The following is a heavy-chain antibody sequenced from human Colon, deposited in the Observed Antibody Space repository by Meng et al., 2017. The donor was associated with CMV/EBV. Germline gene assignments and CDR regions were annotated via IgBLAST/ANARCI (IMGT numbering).Heavy chain of an antibody. CDR3: ARDIEEVSHYDFLSGYPTLDP. CDR1: GYTFTAYY. V-gene: IGHV1-2*02. Sequence: ASVKVSCKASGYTFTAYYLHWVRRAPGQVLEWMGWIHPNSGGTNYAQKFQDRVTMSTDTSINTAYMELTSLRSDDSAVYFCARDIEEVSHYDFLSGYPTLDPWGQGTLVTVSS. D-gene: IGHD3-3*01. J-gene: IGHJ5*02. CDR2: IHPNSGGT.